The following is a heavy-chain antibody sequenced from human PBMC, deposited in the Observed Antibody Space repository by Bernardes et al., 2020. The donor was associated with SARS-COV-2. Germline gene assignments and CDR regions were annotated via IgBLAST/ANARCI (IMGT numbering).Heavy chain of an antibody. CDR3: ARGAVSGSNTPYYDFWSGYYGYYYGMDV. D-gene: IGHD3-3*01. CDR1: GYTFTSYD. Sequence: ASVKDSCKASGYTFTSYDINWVRQATGQGLEWMGWMNPNSGNTGYAQKFQGRVTMTRNTSISTAYMELSSLRSEDTAVYYCARGAVSGSNTPYYDFWSGYYGYYYGMDVWGQGTTVTVSS. V-gene: IGHV1-8*01. CDR2: MNPNSGNT. J-gene: IGHJ6*02.